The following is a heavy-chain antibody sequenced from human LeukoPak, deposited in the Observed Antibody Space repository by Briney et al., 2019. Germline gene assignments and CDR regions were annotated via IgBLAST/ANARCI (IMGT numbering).Heavy chain of an antibody. Sequence: GGSLRLSCAVSGFTVSSNYMSWVRQAPGTGLEWVSVIYSGGSTDYADSVKGRFTISRDNSKNTLYLQMNSLRAEDTAIYYCARDLNNGSYHWLDPWGQGTLVTVSS. CDR3: ARDLNNGSYHWLDP. CDR1: GFTVSSNY. J-gene: IGHJ5*02. V-gene: IGHV3-66*01. D-gene: IGHD1-26*01. CDR2: IYSGGST.